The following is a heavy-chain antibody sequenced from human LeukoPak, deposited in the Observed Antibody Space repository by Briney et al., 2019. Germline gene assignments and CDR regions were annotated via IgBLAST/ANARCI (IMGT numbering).Heavy chain of an antibody. CDR3: AGRLDCTNGVCFNYFRFDY. J-gene: IGHJ4*02. CDR2: ISGKGDAT. CDR1: GFSLSNYA. D-gene: IGHD2-8*01. V-gene: IGHV3-23*01. Sequence: GGSLRLSCAASGFSLSNYAMSWVRLAPGKGLEWVSGISGKGDATYYAESVKGRFTISKDNSKNTLDLQLNSLRVEDTAVYYCAGRLDCTNGVCFNYFRFDYWGQGTLVTVSS.